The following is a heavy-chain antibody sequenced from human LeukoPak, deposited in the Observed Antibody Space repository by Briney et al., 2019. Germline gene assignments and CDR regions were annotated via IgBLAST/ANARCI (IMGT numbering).Heavy chain of an antibody. D-gene: IGHD3-9*01. Sequence: SETLSLTCTVSGGSISSYYWSWIRQPPGKGLEWIGYIYYSGSTNYNPSLKSRVTISVDTSKNQFSLKLSSVTAADTAVYYCARDLRYFDTHHDAFDIWGQGTMVTVSS. V-gene: IGHV4-59*01. CDR2: IYYSGST. J-gene: IGHJ3*02. CDR1: GGSISSYY. CDR3: ARDLRYFDTHHDAFDI.